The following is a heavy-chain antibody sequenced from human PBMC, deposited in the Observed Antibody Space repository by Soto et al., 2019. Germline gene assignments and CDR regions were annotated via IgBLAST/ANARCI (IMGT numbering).Heavy chain of an antibody. CDR1: GGTFSSYT. CDR3: ASINSGYDEVYGMDV. Sequence: ASVKVSCKASGGTFSSYTISWVRQAPGQGLEWMGRIIPILGIANYAQKFQGRVTITADKSTSTAYMELSSLRSEDTAVYYCASINSGYDEVYGMDVWGQGTTVTVSS. V-gene: IGHV1-69*02. CDR2: IIPILGIA. D-gene: IGHD5-12*01. J-gene: IGHJ6*02.